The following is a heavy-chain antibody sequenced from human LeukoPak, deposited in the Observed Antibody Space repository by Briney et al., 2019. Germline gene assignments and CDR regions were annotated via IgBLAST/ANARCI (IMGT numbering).Heavy chain of an antibody. CDR1: GGSFSGYY. CDR3: ARLRYYYDSSGYDY. Sequence: SETLSLTCAVYGGSFSGYYWSWIRQPPGKGLEWIGEINHSGSTNYNPSLKSRVTISVDTSKNQFSLKLSSVTAADTAVYYCARLRYYYDSSGYDYWGQGTLVTVS. D-gene: IGHD3-22*01. J-gene: IGHJ4*02. V-gene: IGHV4-34*01. CDR2: INHSGST.